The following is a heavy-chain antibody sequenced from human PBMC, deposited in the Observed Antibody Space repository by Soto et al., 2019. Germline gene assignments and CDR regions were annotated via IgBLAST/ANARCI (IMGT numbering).Heavy chain of an antibody. CDR3: AREVDTAMVVWFDP. CDR2: IYYSGST. Sequence: PSETLSLTCTVSGGSVSSGSYYWSWIRQPPGKGLEWIGYIYYSGSTNYNPSLKSRVTISVDTSKNQFSLKLSSVTAADTAVYYCAREVDTAMVVWFDPWGQGTLVTSPQ. CDR1: GGSVSSGSYY. J-gene: IGHJ5*02. V-gene: IGHV4-61*01. D-gene: IGHD5-18*01.